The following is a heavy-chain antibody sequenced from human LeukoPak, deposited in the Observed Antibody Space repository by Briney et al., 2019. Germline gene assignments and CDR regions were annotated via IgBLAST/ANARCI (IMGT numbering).Heavy chain of an antibody. D-gene: IGHD3-10*01. CDR1: GSTFSRYW. CDR3: TTGIGNYYYY. J-gene: IGHJ4*02. Sequence: PGGSLRLSCAASGSTFSRYWMHWVRQAPGKGLVWVSRVKSDGSDTIYADSVKGRFTISRANAKNTLYLQMDSLRAEDTAVYYCTTGIGNYYYYWGQGTLVTVAS. CDR2: VKSDGSDT. V-gene: IGHV3-74*01.